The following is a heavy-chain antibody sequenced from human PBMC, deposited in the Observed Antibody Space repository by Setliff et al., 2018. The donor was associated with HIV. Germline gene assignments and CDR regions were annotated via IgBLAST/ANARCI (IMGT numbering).Heavy chain of an antibody. D-gene: IGHD3-10*01. V-gene: IGHV1-69*10. CDR1: RGTFSSYG. CDR2: IIPILGIA. J-gene: IGHJ4*02. CDR3: ARDHCDGTGGDY. Sequence: GASVKVSCKASRGTFSSYGFNWVRQAPGQGLEWMGGIIPILGIANYAQKFKGRVTITADKSTSTVYMELRSLRSEDTAVYYCARDHCDGTGGDYWGQGTLVTVSS.